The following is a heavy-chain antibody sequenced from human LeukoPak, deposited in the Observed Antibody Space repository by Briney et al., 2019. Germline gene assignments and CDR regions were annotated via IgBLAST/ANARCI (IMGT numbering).Heavy chain of an antibody. CDR1: GFTFSTYW. V-gene: IGHV3-74*01. Sequence: GGSLRLSCAASGFTFSTYWMYWVRQAPGKGLEWVSLINSDGSTTNYADSVKGRFTISRDNAKNTLYLQMNSLRAEDTAVYYCARRSYCSGGSCVHSFDYWGQETLVTVSS. D-gene: IGHD2-15*01. J-gene: IGHJ4*02. CDR3: ARRSYCSGGSCVHSFDY. CDR2: INSDGSTT.